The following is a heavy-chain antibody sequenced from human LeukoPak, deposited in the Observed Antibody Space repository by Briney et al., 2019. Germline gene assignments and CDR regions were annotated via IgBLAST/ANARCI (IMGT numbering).Heavy chain of an antibody. CDR2: INSDGSTT. J-gene: IGHJ4*02. CDR3: ARDLHY. CDR1: GFTFSSYW. V-gene: IGHV3-74*01. Sequence: PGGSLRLSCAASGFTFSSYWMHWVRQAPDKGLVWVSRINSDGSTTNYADSVKGRLTISRDNAKNTLYLQINGLRAEDTGVYYCARDLHYWGQGTLVTVSS.